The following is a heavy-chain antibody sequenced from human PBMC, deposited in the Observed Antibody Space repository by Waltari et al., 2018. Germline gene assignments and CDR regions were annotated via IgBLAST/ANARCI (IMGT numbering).Heavy chain of an antibody. CDR1: GFTFSRYW. V-gene: IGHV3-74*03. CDR2: IGRDERPR. J-gene: IGHJ4*02. Sequence: EVQLVESGGALVQPGGSLRLSCATSGFTFSRYWMHWVRQAPGEGLMWGGQIGRDERPRTKAEPVKGRFTISRDNAKNTVYLQMNSLKDEDTAVYYCVRDEPGDGLDYWGQGTRVTVSS. D-gene: IGHD7-27*01. CDR3: VRDEPGDGLDY.